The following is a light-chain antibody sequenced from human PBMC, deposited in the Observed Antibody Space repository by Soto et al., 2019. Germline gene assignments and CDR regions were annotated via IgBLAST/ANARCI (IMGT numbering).Light chain of an antibody. CDR3: QQSNSYPCT. CDR2: DAS. J-gene: IGKJ4*01. CDR1: TGRNSW. Sequence: VSVSVTCRGNTGRNSWLAWYQQKPGQAPRLLIYDASSLASGVPSRFSGSGSGTEFTLTISSLQPEDFAAYYCQQSNSYPCTFGEGSMV. V-gene: IGKV1-5*01.